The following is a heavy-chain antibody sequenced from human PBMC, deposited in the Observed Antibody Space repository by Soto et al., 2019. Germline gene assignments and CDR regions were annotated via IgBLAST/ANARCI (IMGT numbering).Heavy chain of an antibody. CDR3: ARDPKRGNWFDP. D-gene: IGHD3-16*01. CDR2: ISSSGSTI. Sequence: QVQLVQSGAEVKKPGSSVKVSCKASGGTFSDYYMSWIRQAPGKGLEWVSYISSSGSTIYYADSVKGRFTISRDNAKNSLYLQMNSLRAEDTAVYYCARDPKRGNWFDPWGQGTLVTVSS. V-gene: IGHV3-11*01. J-gene: IGHJ5*02. CDR1: GGTFSDYY.